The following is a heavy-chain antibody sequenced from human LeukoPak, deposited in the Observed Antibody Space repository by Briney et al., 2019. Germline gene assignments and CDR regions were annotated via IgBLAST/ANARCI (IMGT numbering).Heavy chain of an antibody. CDR3: ARDTGYCTGGSCWYFDH. J-gene: IGHJ4*02. CDR1: GYTFTDYY. Sequence: ASVKVSCKASGYTFTDYYMHWVRQAPGQGLEWMGWINLNSGGTNFAQRFQGRVTMTRDTSISTAYMDLSRLISDDTAVYYCARDTGYCTGGSCWYFDHWGQGTLVTVSS. V-gene: IGHV1-2*02. CDR2: INLNSGGT. D-gene: IGHD2-15*01.